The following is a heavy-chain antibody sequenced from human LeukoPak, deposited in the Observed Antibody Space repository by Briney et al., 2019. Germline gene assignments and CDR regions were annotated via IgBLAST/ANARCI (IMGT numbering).Heavy chain of an antibody. CDR3: AKRASGSGTSLYYFDY. J-gene: IGHJ4*02. V-gene: IGHV3-23*01. Sequence: GGSLRLSCAASGFTFRRSGMHWVRQAPGKGLEWVSVISNSGGSTFYADSVKGRFTISRDNSKNTLYLQMNSLRAEDTAVYYCAKRASGSGTSLYYFDYWGQGTLVTVSS. CDR2: ISNSGGST. D-gene: IGHD3-10*01. CDR1: GFTFRRSG.